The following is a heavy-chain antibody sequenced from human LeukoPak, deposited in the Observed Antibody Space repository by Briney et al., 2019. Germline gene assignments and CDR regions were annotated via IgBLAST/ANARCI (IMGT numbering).Heavy chain of an antibody. CDR1: GFTFSIYE. Sequence: PGGSLRLSCAASGFTFSIYEIDWVRQAPGKGLEWVSYISSSGSTIYYANSVKGRFTISRDNAKNSLYLQMNSLRAEDTAVYYCARAGGSFPHDAFDIWGQGTMVTVSS. V-gene: IGHV3-48*03. J-gene: IGHJ3*02. CDR2: ISSSGSTI. D-gene: IGHD1-26*01. CDR3: ARAGGSFPHDAFDI.